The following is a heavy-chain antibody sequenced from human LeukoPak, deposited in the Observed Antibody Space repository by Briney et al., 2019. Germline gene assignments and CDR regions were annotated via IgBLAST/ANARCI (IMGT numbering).Heavy chain of an antibody. CDR3: ARAENCGTDCYSTFVY. CDR1: GFTVSSNY. J-gene: IGHJ4*02. CDR2: IYGGGIT. V-gene: IGHV3-66*01. Sequence: GGSLRLSCAASGFTVSSNYMSWARQAPGKGLYWVSVIYGGGITYYADSVKGRFTISRDNAKNTLYLQMNSLRAEDTAVYSCARAENCGTDCYSTFVYWGQGTLVTVSS. D-gene: IGHD2-21*02.